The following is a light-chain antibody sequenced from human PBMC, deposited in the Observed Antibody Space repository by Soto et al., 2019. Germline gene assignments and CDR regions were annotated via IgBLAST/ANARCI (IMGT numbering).Light chain of an antibody. V-gene: IGLV1-44*01. J-gene: IGLJ3*02. CDR1: SSNIGSNT. CDR2: SNN. CDR3: AAWDDSLNGWV. Sequence: QSVLTQPPSASGTPGQRVTISCSGSSSNIGSNTVNWYQQLPGTAPKLLIYSNNQRPSGVPDRFFGSKSGTSASLAISGLQSEDEADYYCAAWDDSLNGWVFGGGTKVTVL.